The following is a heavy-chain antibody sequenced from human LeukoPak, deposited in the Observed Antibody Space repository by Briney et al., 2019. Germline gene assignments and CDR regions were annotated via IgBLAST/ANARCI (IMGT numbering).Heavy chain of an antibody. D-gene: IGHD5-18*01. J-gene: IGHJ4*02. Sequence: GGSLRLSCAASGFTFSSYGMHWVRQAPGKGLEWVAVIWYDGSNKYYADSVKGRFTISRDNSKNTLYLQTNSLRAEDTAVYYCAKDIRGYSYGPFDYWGQGTLVTVSS. CDR1: GFTFSSYG. CDR3: AKDIRGYSYGPFDY. V-gene: IGHV3-33*06. CDR2: IWYDGSNK.